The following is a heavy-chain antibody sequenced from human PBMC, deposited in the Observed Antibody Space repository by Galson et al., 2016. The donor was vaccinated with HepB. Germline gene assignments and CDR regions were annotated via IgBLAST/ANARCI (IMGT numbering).Heavy chain of an antibody. Sequence: SVKVSCKASGYTFTTYGISWVRQAPGQGLEWMGWISAYNGNTNYAQKLQGRVTMTTDTSTSTAYMELRSLRSDDTAVYYCARDPRKIRYQLLEIYYYDYAMYVCGQWTTVTVSS. D-gene: IGHD2-2*01. V-gene: IGHV1-18*01. CDR1: GYTFTTYG. CDR3: ARDPRKIRYQLLEIYYYDYAMYV. J-gene: IGHJ6*02. CDR2: ISAYNGNT.